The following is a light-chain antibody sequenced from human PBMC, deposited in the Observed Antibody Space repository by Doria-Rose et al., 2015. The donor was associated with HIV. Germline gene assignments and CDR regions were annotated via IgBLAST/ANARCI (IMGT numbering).Light chain of an antibody. CDR2: DGS. J-gene: IGKJ1*01. V-gene: IGKV3-20*01. Sequence: TQSPGTLSLSPGERATLSCRASQSFSSTYLAWYQQKPGQAPSLLIYDGSTRATGIPDRFSASGSGTDFTLTINRPEPEDFALYYCHQYGTSWTFGQGTKVKI. CDR1: QSFSSTY. CDR3: HQYGTSWT.